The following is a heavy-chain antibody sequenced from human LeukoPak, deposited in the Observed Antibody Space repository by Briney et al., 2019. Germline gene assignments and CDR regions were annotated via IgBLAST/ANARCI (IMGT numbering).Heavy chain of an antibody. Sequence: GASVKVSCKASGYTFTSYYMHWVRQAPGQGLEWMGIINPSGGSTSYAQKFQGRVTMTRDMSTSTVYMELGSLRSDDTAVYYCARDARYYYDSSGHYYFDYWGQGTLVTVSS. J-gene: IGHJ4*02. CDR2: INPSGGST. D-gene: IGHD3-22*01. CDR1: GYTFTSYY. CDR3: ARDARYYYDSSGHYYFDY. V-gene: IGHV1-46*01.